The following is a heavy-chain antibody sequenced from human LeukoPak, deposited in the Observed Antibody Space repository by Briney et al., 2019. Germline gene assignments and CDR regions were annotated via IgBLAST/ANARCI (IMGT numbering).Heavy chain of an antibody. CDR3: ARDLDSGSSSSPDY. Sequence: GASVKASCKASGYTFTSCGISWVRQAPGQGLEWMGWISAYNGNTNYAQKLQGRVTMTTDTSTSTAYMELRSLRSDDTAVYYCARDLDSGSSSSPDYWGQGTLVTVSS. D-gene: IGHD1-26*01. CDR1: GYTFTSCG. CDR2: ISAYNGNT. V-gene: IGHV1-18*01. J-gene: IGHJ4*02.